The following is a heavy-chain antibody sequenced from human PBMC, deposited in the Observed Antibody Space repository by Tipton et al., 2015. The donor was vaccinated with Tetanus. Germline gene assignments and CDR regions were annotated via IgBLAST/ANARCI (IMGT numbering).Heavy chain of an antibody. V-gene: IGHV4-39*07. CDR1: GGAISDNYYY. Sequence: TLSLTCSVSGGAISDNYYYWGWIRQPPGKGLEWIGSIYNSGGTNYNPSLKSRVTISVDTSKSQFSLRLTSVTAADTAVYYCARSKLLWFGESLSGFDSWGQGTLVTVSA. CDR3: ARSKLLWFGESLSGFDS. J-gene: IGHJ4*02. D-gene: IGHD3-10*01. CDR2: IYNSGGT.